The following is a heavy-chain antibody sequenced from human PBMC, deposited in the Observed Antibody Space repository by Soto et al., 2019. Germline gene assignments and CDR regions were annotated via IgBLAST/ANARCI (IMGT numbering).Heavy chain of an antibody. CDR3: ARDPIGYSSSWPAQNFDY. D-gene: IGHD6-13*01. V-gene: IGHV4-4*02. CDR1: GVSLTSGNW. Sequence: PSETLSLTCAVSGVSLTSGNWWTWVRQSPQRGLEYIGEIFHDGTANYYPSFERRVAMSVDTSRNQFSLKLTSVTAADTAVYYCARDPIGYSSSWPAQNFDYWGQGTLVT. CDR2: IFHDGTA. J-gene: IGHJ4*02.